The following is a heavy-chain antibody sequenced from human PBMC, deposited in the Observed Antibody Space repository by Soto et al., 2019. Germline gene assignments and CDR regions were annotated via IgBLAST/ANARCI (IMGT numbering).Heavy chain of an antibody. CDR2: IYYSGTT. CDR3: ARDREAGYNFYYGMDV. CDR1: GGSVSSGSYY. Sequence: SETLSLTCTVSGGSVSSGSYYWTWIRQPPGKGLEWLGYIYYSGTTNYNPPLTSRITISVDTTGNQFSLRLASVTAADTAIYYCARDREAGYNFYYGMDVWGQGTTVTVSS. D-gene: IGHD6-19*01. J-gene: IGHJ6*02. V-gene: IGHV4-61*01.